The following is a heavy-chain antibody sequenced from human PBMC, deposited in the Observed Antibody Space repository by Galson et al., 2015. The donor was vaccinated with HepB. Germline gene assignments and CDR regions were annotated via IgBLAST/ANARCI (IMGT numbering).Heavy chain of an antibody. V-gene: IGHV3-66*01. CDR3: ARDSAIGGSYFGV. J-gene: IGHJ4*02. Sequence: SLRLSCAASGFTVSSNYMSWVRQAPGKGLEWVSVIYSGGSTYYADSVKGRFTISRDNSKNTLYLQMNSLRAEDTAVYYCARDSAIGGSYFGVGGQGTLVTVSS. CDR2: IYSGGST. CDR1: GFTVSSNY. D-gene: IGHD1-26*01.